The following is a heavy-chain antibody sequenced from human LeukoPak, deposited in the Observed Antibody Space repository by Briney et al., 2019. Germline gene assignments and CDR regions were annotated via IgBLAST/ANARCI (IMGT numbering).Heavy chain of an antibody. CDR2: MNPNSGNT. Sequence: ASVKVSCKASGYTFTSYDINWVRQATGQGLEWMGWMNPNSGNTGYAQKFQGRVTMTRNTSISTAYMELSSLRSEGTAAYYCARALDYGAYVYYYSGMDVWGQGTTVTVSS. CDR1: GYTFTSYD. J-gene: IGHJ6*02. D-gene: IGHD4-17*01. V-gene: IGHV1-8*01. CDR3: ARALDYGAYVYYYSGMDV.